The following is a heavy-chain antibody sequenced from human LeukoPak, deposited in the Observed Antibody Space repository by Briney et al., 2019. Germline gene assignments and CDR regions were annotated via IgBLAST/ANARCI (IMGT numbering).Heavy chain of an antibody. CDR3: ARDGYSDSSGYDYPPSV. J-gene: IGHJ4*02. V-gene: IGHV4-59*01. Sequence: SETLSLTCTVSGGSISSYYWSWIRQPPGKGLEWIGYMSYNGRSSYNPSLRSRVTISVGASKKQFSLKLSSVTAADTAVYYCARDGYSDSSGYDYPPSVWGQGTLVTVSS. CDR1: GGSISSYY. CDR2: MSYNGRS. D-gene: IGHD3-22*01.